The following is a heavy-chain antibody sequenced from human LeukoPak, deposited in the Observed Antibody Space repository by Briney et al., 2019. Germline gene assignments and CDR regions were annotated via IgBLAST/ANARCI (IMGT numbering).Heavy chain of an antibody. CDR1: GDSISSNYYY. Sequence: PSETLSLTCTVSGDSISSNYYYWGWIRQPPGKGLEWIGSIDHIGTTYYNPSLKSRVLVSVDTSKNQFSLKVTSLTAADTAVYYCARGPNWGAFDYWGQGTLVTVSS. CDR3: ARGPNWGAFDY. D-gene: IGHD7-27*01. J-gene: IGHJ4*02. V-gene: IGHV4-39*07. CDR2: IDHIGTT.